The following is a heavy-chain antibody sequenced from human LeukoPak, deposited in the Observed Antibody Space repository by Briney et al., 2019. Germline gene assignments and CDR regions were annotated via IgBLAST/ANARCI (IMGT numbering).Heavy chain of an antibody. Sequence: SETLSLTCTVSGGSISGHHWTWIRQPPGTGLEWIGYFYDSGDFNYNPSLKSRVTIWMDMSNNQFSLTMSSVTAADTAMYYCARLLRPGGRKGDAFDIWGQGALVTVSS. CDR2: FYDSGDF. J-gene: IGHJ3*02. CDR1: GGSISGHH. D-gene: IGHD1-26*01. V-gene: IGHV4-59*08. CDR3: ARLLRPGGRKGDAFDI.